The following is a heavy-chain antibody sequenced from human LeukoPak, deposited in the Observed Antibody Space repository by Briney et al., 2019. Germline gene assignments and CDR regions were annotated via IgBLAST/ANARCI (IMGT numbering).Heavy chain of an antibody. CDR2: ISRSGSTI. CDR1: GFSFSDHY. Sequence: GGSLRLSCAASGFSFSDHYMSWLRQAPGKGLEWVSYISRSGSTIYYADSVKGRFIISSVNAKNSLYLQMNSLRVEDTAVYYCVRTASRIFGMQWGQGTLVIVSS. D-gene: IGHD3-3*01. V-gene: IGHV3-11*04. J-gene: IGHJ4*02. CDR3: VRTASRIFGMQ.